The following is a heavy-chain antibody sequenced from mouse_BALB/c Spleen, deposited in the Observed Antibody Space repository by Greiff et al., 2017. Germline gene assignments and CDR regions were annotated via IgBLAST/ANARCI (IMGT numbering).Heavy chain of an antibody. Sequence: QVQLQQSGPELVKPGASVKISCKASGYAFSSSWMNWVKQRPGQGLEWIGRIYPGDGDTNYNGKFKGKATLTADKSSSTAYMQLSSLTSVDSAVYFCARNGGSSYVGDEAMDYWGQGTSVTVSS. CDR1: GYAFSSSW. J-gene: IGHJ4*01. CDR3: ARNGGSSYVGDEAMDY. D-gene: IGHD1-1*01. CDR2: IYPGDGDT. V-gene: IGHV1-82*01.